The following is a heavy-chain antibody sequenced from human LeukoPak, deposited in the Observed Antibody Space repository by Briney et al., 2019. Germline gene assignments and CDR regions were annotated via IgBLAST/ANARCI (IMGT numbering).Heavy chain of an antibody. V-gene: IGHV3-48*02. D-gene: IGHD2-2*01. CDR2: ISSSSSTI. Sequence: GGSLRLSCAASGFTFSTYWMHWVRQAPGKGLEWVSYISSSSSTIYYADSVKGRFTISRDNAKNSLYLQMNSLRDEDTAVYYCARDWASYCSSTSCPVYYFDYWGQGTLVTVSS. CDR1: GFTFSTYW. J-gene: IGHJ4*02. CDR3: ARDWASYCSSTSCPVYYFDY.